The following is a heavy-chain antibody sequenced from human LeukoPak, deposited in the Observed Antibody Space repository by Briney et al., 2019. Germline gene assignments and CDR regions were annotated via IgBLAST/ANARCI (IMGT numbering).Heavy chain of an antibody. CDR3: ARVGYSGYDYAY. V-gene: IGHV3-23*01. D-gene: IGHD5-12*01. CDR1: GFTFSSYA. CDR2: ISGSGDST. J-gene: IGHJ4*02. Sequence: GGSLRLSCEASGFTFSSYAMSWVRQAPGKGLEWVSVISGSGDSTYYADSVEGRCTISRDNSKDALYLQMNSLRAEDTAVYYCARVGYSGYDYAYWGQGTLVTVSS.